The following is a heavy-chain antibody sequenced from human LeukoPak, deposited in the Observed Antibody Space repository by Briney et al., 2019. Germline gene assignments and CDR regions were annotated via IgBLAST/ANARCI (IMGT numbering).Heavy chain of an antibody. CDR2: IYSGGST. J-gene: IGHJ5*02. CDR1: GFTVSSNY. Sequence: GGSLTLSCAASGFTVSSNYMSWVRQAPGKGLEWVSVIYSGGSTYYADSVKGRFTISRDNSKNTLYLQMNSLRAEDTAVYYCARANWNDGFWFDPWGQGTLVTVSS. CDR3: ARANWNDGFWFDP. D-gene: IGHD1-1*01. V-gene: IGHV3-53*01.